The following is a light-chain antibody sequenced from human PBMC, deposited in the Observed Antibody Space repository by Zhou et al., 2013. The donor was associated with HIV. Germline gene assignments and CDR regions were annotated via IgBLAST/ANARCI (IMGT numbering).Light chain of an antibody. Sequence: DIQLTQSPSFLSASVGDRVTISCRASQGISSYVAWYQQKPGKAPKLLIYAASTLQSGVPSRFSGSGSGTEFTLTISSLQPDDFATYYCQQYNSWTFGQGTKVEIK. V-gene: IGKV1-9*01. CDR3: QQYNSWT. J-gene: IGKJ1*01. CDR2: AAS. CDR1: QGISSY.